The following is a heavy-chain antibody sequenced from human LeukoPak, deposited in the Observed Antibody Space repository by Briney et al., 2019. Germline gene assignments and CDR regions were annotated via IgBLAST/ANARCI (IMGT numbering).Heavy chain of an antibody. Sequence: GGSLRLSCAASGFTFSSYAMSWVRQAPGKGLKWVADISGSGADTYYADSVKGRFTISRDNSKNTLYLQMNSLRAEDTAVYHCAKEANYYVSGSYFSLWGHGAKVTVSS. CDR3: AKEANYYVSGSYFSL. V-gene: IGHV3-23*01. J-gene: IGHJ3*01. D-gene: IGHD3-10*01. CDR2: ISGSGADT. CDR1: GFTFSSYA.